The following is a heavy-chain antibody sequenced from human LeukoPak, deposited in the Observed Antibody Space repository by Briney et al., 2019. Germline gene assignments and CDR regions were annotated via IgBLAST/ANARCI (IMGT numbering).Heavy chain of an antibody. V-gene: IGHV4-4*02. CDR3: ARAQRGCSANSCYLDP. CDR2: ILYTGDT. CDR1: GASVSSGNW. D-gene: IGHD2-15*01. Sequence: SETLSLTCAVSGASVSSGNWWNWARQSPGKGLEWIAEILYTGDTNYNPSLRSRVTLSIDNSNNEASLKLASATAADSAVYYCARAQRGCSANSCYLDPWGPGILVTVSS. J-gene: IGHJ5*02.